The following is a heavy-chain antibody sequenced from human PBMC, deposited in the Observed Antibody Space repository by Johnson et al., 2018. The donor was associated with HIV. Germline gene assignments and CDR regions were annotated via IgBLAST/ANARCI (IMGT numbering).Heavy chain of an antibody. V-gene: IGHV3-30*04. CDR1: GFTFSSYA. CDR3: AKVGIEGPTSLLRAFEM. CDR2: ISYDGSNK. D-gene: IGHD1-26*01. Sequence: QVQLVESGGGVVQPGRSLRLSCAASGFTFSSYAMHWVRQAPGKGLEWVAVISYDGSNKYYADSVKGRFTISRDNSKNTLYLQMNSLRAEDTAGFYCAKVGIEGPTSLLRAFEMWGQGTMVTVSS. J-gene: IGHJ3*02.